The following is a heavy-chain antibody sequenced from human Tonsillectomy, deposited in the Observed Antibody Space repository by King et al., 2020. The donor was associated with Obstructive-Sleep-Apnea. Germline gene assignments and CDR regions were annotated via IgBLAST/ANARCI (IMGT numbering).Heavy chain of an antibody. CDR2: ISAYTGNT. Sequence: QLVQSGGEVKKPGASVKVSCKASGYTFTTYGFSWVRQAPGQGLEWMGWISAYTGNTEYAQKFQGRVTMTTDTSTSTAYMELRSLGSDDTAVYYCGRDTGLGGTGIDYWGQGTLLTVSS. D-gene: IGHD1-26*01. CDR3: GRDTGLGGTGIDY. J-gene: IGHJ4*02. V-gene: IGHV1-18*04. CDR1: GYTFTTYG.